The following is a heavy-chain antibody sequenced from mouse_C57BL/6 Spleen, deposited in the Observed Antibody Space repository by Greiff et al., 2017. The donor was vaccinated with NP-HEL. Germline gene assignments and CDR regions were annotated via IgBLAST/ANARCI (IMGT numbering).Heavy chain of an antibody. CDR3: ARDWDSYFDY. CDR1: GYTFTSYW. Sequence: QVQLQQSGAELAKPGASVKLSCKASGYTFTSYWMHWVKQRPGQGLEWIGYLHPSSGSTKYNQKFKDKATLTADKSSSTAYMPLSSLTYEDSAVYYCARDWDSYFDYWGQGTTLTVSS. D-gene: IGHD4-1*01. CDR2: LHPSSGST. J-gene: IGHJ2*01. V-gene: IGHV1-7*01.